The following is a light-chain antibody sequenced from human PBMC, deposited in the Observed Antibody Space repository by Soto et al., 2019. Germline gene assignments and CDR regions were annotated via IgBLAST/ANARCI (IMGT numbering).Light chain of an antibody. J-gene: IGKJ1*01. CDR1: QSVSSN. V-gene: IGKV3-15*01. CDR2: GAS. CDR3: QQYNNWPQT. Sequence: EILLTQSPATLSLSPGERATLSCRASQSVSSNLAWYQQKPGQAPRLLIYGASTRATGIPARFSGSGSGTEFTLTISSLQSEDFAVYYRQQYNNWPQTFGQGTKVDIK.